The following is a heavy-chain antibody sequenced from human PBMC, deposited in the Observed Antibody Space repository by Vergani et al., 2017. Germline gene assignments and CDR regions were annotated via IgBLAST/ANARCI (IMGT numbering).Heavy chain of an antibody. Sequence: QVQLVQSGAEVKKLGASVKVSCQASGYTFTSYYIHWVRQAPGQGLEWMGIINPSGGSTNYAQKFQGRVTMTRDTSTSTVFMELSSLRSEDTAVYYCARGCGSTSCYKRGEDWFDPWGQGTLVTVSS. D-gene: IGHD2-2*02. V-gene: IGHV1-46*01. CDR3: ARGCGSTSCYKRGEDWFDP. CDR1: GYTFTSYY. CDR2: INPSGGST. J-gene: IGHJ5*02.